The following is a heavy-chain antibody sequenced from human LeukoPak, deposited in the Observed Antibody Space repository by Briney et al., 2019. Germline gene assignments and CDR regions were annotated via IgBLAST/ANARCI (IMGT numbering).Heavy chain of an antibody. J-gene: IGHJ3*02. D-gene: IGHD5-24*01. V-gene: IGHV3-74*01. CDR2: IDPHGTIT. CDR1: AFTFSTYW. CDR3: ARDLGWLQLQDAFDI. Sequence: GGSLRLSCAASAFTFSTYWMHWVRQAPGKGLVWVSRIDPHGTITFYADSVKGRFTISRDNSKNTLYLQMNSLRAEDTAVYYCARDLGWLQLQDAFDIWGQGTMVTVSS.